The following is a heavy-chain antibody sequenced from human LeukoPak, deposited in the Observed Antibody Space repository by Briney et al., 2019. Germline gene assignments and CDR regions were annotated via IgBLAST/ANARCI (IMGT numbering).Heavy chain of an antibody. Sequence: PGGSLRLSCAASGFTFSNAWMSWVRQAPGKGLEWVGRIKSKTDGGTTDYAAPVKGRFTISRDDSKNTLYLQMNSLKTEDTAVYYCTTDVPPLYDYVWGSPRDIDYWGQGTLVIVSP. CDR1: GFTFSNAW. CDR3: TTDVPPLYDYVWGSPRDIDY. V-gene: IGHV3-15*01. D-gene: IGHD3-16*01. CDR2: IKSKTDGGTT. J-gene: IGHJ4*02.